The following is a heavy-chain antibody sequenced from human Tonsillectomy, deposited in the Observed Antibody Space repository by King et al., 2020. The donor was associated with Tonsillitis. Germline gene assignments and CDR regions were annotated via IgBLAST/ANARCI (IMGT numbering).Heavy chain of an antibody. J-gene: IGHJ3*02. V-gene: IGHV4-59*08. CDR2: IYNTGST. CDR3: ARHKYDGSGYGTLAAFDI. CDR1: GGSISTYY. D-gene: IGHD3-22*01. Sequence: VQLQESGPGLVKPSETLSLTCTVSGGSISTYYWNWIRQPPGKGLQWIGYIYNTGSTKYNPSLKSRVTISVDTSKNQFSLKLNSVTAADTAVYYCARHKYDGSGYGTLAAFDIWGQGTMVTVSS.